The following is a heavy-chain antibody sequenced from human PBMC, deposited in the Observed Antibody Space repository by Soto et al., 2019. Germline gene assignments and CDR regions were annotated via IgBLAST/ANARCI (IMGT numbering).Heavy chain of an antibody. V-gene: IGHV4-39*01. Sequence: SETLSLTCTVSGGSISSYYWGWIRQPPGKGLEWIGSIYYSGSTYYSPSLKSRVTISVDTSKNQFSLKLSSVTAADTAVYYCARSMTTVVTLDYWGQGTLVTVSS. CDR3: ARSMTTVVTLDY. CDR1: GGSISSYY. CDR2: IYYSGST. J-gene: IGHJ4*02. D-gene: IGHD4-17*01.